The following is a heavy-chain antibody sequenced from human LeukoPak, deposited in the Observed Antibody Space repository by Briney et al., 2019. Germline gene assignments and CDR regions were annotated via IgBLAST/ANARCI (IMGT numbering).Heavy chain of an antibody. Sequence: GGSLRLSCAASGFTFSTYAMSWVRQAPGKGLEWVLAISGSGSSTYYADSVKGRFTISRDNSKNTLYLQMNSLRAEDTAVYYCAKDLYTSRYACCFDYWGQGTLVTVSS. CDR3: AKDLYTSRYACCFDY. D-gene: IGHD6-13*01. CDR1: GFTFSTYA. CDR2: ISGSGSST. V-gene: IGHV3-23*01. J-gene: IGHJ4*02.